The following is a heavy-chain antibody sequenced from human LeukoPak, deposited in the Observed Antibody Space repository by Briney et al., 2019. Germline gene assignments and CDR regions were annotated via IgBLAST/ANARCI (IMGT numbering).Heavy chain of an antibody. V-gene: IGHV3-74*01. CDR3: ARDSSSRGRYNWFDP. D-gene: IGHD3-10*01. J-gene: IGHJ5*02. CDR2: ISNDVIST. CDR1: GFTFSTHW. Sequence: GGSLRLSCEASGFTFSTHWMHWVRQVPGKGLVWISRISNDVISTISTSYADSVKGRFTISRDNAKNSLYLQMNSLRAEDTAVYYCARDSSSRGRYNWFDPWGQGTLVTVSS.